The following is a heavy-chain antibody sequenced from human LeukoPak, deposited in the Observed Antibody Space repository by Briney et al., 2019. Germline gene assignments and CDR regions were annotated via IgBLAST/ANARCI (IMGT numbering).Heavy chain of an antibody. J-gene: IGHJ1*01. CDR1: GFTFSRYW. V-gene: IGHV3-7*02. CDR3: ARGLPYYYDRSGYSLEYFQH. Sequence: GGSLRLSCAASGFTFSRYWMSWVRQAPGKGLEWVANINQDGSEKYYVDSMKGRFTISRDNARNSLYLQMNSLRAEDTAVYYCARGLPYYYDRSGYSLEYFQHWGQGTPVTVSS. D-gene: IGHD3-22*01. CDR2: INQDGSEK.